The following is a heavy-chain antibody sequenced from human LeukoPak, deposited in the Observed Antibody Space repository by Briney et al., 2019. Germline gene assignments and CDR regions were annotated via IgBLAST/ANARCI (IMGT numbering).Heavy chain of an antibody. J-gene: IGHJ4*02. Sequence: ASVKVSCKAPGYAFTGYYMHWVRQAPGQGLEWMGWMNPNSGDTTYAQKFQGRVTMTRDTSISTAYMELSRLRSEDTAVYYCARVADYSPGLTNVPYGGQGTLVTVSS. D-gene: IGHD1-26*01. CDR2: MNPNSGDT. CDR1: GYAFTGYY. CDR3: ARVADYSPGLTNVPY. V-gene: IGHV1-2*02.